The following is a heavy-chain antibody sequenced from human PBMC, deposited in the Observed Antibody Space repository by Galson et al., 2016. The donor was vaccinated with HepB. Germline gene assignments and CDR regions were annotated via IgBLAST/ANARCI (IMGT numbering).Heavy chain of an antibody. CDR1: GFSFSSYA. D-gene: IGHD5-24*01. V-gene: IGHV3-43*02. Sequence: SLRLSCAASGFSFSSYAMSWVRQAPGKGLEWVSCISGSGGKAYYGDSLEGRFTIARDNAKNTLYLQMNSLRPEDKALYYCVKDTQRWLQKPWWAFDSWGQGTMVTVS. CDR2: ISGSGGKA. CDR3: VKDTQRWLQKPWWAFDS. J-gene: IGHJ3*02.